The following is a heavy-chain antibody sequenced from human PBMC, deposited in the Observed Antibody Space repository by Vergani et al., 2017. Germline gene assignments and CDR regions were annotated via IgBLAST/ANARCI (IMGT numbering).Heavy chain of an antibody. D-gene: IGHD4-17*01. Sequence: QVQLVESGGGVVQPGRSLRLSCTSSGFTFSTYAMHWVRQAPGKGLEWVAIIYYDGSKKYYADSVKGRFTISRDNSKNTLYLQMNSLRAEDTAVYYCARGASGDYVSSFDYWGQGTLVTVSS. CDR1: GFTFSTYA. V-gene: IGHV3-30*03. CDR3: ARGASGDYVSSFDY. CDR2: IYYDGSKK. J-gene: IGHJ4*02.